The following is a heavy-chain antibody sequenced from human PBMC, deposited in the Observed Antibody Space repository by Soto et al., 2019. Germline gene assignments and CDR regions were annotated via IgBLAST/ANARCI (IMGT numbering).Heavy chain of an antibody. Sequence: EVQLVESGGGLVKPGGSLRLSCAASGFTFSSYSMNWVRQAPGKGLEWVSFISSNSSYIYYAVSVKGRFTISRDNAKNSLYLQMNSLRAEDTAVYFCARFTHSSTGYTSSSYFDYWGQGTLVTVSS. CDR2: ISSNSSYI. CDR1: GFTFSSYS. J-gene: IGHJ4*02. CDR3: ARFTHSSTGYTSSSYFDY. V-gene: IGHV3-21*01. D-gene: IGHD6-13*01.